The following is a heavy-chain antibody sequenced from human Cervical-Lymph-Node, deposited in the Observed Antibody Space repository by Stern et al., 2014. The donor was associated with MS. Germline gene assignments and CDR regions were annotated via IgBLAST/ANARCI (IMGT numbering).Heavy chain of an antibody. D-gene: IGHD6-13*01. Sequence: QVQLVQSGAEVKKPGSSVKVSCKDSGGTFSSYRITWVRQAPGQGLEWMGRITPIFGTANYAQKFQERVTITADESTSTAYMELSSLRSEDTAVYFCARRDGTSSRNGLAYWGQGTLVTVSS. V-gene: IGHV1-69*01. CDR1: GGTFSSYR. CDR3: ARRDGTSSRNGLAY. CDR2: ITPIFGTA. J-gene: IGHJ4*02.